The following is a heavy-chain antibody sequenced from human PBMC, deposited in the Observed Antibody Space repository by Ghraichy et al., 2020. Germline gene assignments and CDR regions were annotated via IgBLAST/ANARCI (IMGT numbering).Heavy chain of an antibody. CDR3: ARATVTTFLN. V-gene: IGHV4-59*01. D-gene: IGHD4-17*01. J-gene: IGHJ4*02. CDR1: GGSISSYY. CDR2: IYYSGST. Sequence: QTLSLTCTVSGGSISSYYWSWIRQPPGKGLEWIGYIYYSGSTNYNPSLKSRVTISVDTSKNQFSLKLSSVTAADTAVYYCARATVTTFLNWGQGTLVTVSS.